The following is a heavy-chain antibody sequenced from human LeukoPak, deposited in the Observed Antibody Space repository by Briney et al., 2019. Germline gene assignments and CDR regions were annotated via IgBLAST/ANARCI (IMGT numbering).Heavy chain of an antibody. CDR1: GYTLTELS. J-gene: IGHJ3*01. D-gene: IGHD3-10*01. V-gene: IGHV1-24*01. Sequence: ASVKVSCKVSGYTLTELSMHWVRQAPGKGLEWMGGFDPEDGETIYAQKFQGRVTMTEDTSTDTAYMELSSLRSEDTAVYYCATGWHYYGLGMSYGALWGQGTMVTVSS. CDR3: ATGWHYYGLGMSYGAL. CDR2: FDPEDGET.